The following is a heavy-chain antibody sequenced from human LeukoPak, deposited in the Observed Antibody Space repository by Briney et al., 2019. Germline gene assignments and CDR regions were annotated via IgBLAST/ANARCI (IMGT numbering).Heavy chain of an antibody. J-gene: IGHJ4*02. Sequence: SETLSLTRTVSGGSISSYYWSWIRQPPARGLEWIGYIYTSGSTNYNPSLKSRVTISVDTSKNQFSLKLSSVTAADTAVYYCARHVGIAAAGSVDYWGQGTLVTVSS. CDR2: IYTSGST. D-gene: IGHD6-13*01. V-gene: IGHV4-4*09. CDR1: GGSISSYY. CDR3: ARHVGIAAAGSVDY.